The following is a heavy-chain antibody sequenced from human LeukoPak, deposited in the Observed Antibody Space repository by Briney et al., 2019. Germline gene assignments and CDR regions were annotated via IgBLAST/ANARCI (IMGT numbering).Heavy chain of an antibody. CDR3: ARNHNYTDHYNHMDV. V-gene: IGHV1-69*06. CDR1: GGTYSYFA. J-gene: IGHJ6*03. CDR2: IIPLFGSS. Sequence: ASVKVSCKASGGTYSYFAINWVRQAPGQGLEWMGGIIPLFGSSNYTHKFKGRVTFTADKSTNTVYMHLSSLRFEDTAVYYCARNHNYTDHYNHMDVWGRGTAITVSS. D-gene: IGHD3-3*01.